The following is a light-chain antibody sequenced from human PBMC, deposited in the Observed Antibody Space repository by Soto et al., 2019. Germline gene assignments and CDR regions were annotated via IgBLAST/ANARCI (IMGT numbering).Light chain of an antibody. CDR1: SSNIGAGYD. CDR2: ADN. V-gene: IGLV1-40*01. J-gene: IGLJ2*01. CDR3: QSYDTSLSGVI. Sequence: QSVLTQTPSVSGAPGQKIPMSCTGSSSNIGAGYDVHWYQQIPGAAPRLLIYADNNRPSGVPDRFSASKSGTSASLAITGLQGEDEANYYCQSYDTSLSGVIFGAGTKLTVL.